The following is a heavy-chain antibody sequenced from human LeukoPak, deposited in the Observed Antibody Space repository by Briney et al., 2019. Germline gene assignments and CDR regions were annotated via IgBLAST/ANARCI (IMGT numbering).Heavy chain of an antibody. CDR3: ARGVAPLRYYGMDV. CDR1: GGSFSGYY. V-gene: IGHV4-34*01. CDR2: INHSGST. Sequence: SETLSLTCAVYGGSFSGYYWSWIRQPPGKGLEWIGEINHSGSTNYNPSLKSRVTISVDTSKNQFSLKLSSVTAAGTAVYYCARGVAPLRYYGMDVWGQGTTVTVSS. J-gene: IGHJ6*02. D-gene: IGHD2-15*01.